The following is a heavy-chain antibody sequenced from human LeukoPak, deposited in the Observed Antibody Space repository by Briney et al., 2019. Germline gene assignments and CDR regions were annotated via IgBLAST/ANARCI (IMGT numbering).Heavy chain of an antibody. CDR3: ARGAYYDSSAQGVWDY. CDR1: GFTFSSYS. V-gene: IGHV3-21*01. Sequence: GGSLRLSCAASGFTFSSYSMNWVRQAPGEGLEWVSSISSSSSYIYYADSVKGRFTISRDNAKNSLYLQMNSLRAEDTAVYYCARGAYYDSSAQGVWDYWGQGTLVTVSS. CDR2: ISSSSSYI. D-gene: IGHD3-22*01. J-gene: IGHJ4*02.